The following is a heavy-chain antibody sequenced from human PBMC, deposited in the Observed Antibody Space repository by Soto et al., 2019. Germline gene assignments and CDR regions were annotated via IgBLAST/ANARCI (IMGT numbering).Heavy chain of an antibody. J-gene: IGHJ4*02. Sequence: QVQLVEAGGGLVKPGGSLRLSCAASGFTFSDYYMSWIRQAPGKGLEWISYISSSSNYKNHADSVKGRFTISRDNAKNSLYLQMKSLRAEDTAVYYGARAKSYYDTSGSDYCGQGTLVTVSS. CDR1: GFTFSDYY. CDR3: ARAKSYYDTSGSDY. CDR2: ISSSSNYK. V-gene: IGHV3-11*06. D-gene: IGHD3-22*01.